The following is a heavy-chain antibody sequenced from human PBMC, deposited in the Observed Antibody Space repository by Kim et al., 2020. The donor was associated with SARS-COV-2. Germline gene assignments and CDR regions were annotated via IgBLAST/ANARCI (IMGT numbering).Heavy chain of an antibody. CDR2: IYTSGST. CDR3: ARDKSIAAAGTRWVQLYYYYGMDV. CDR1: GGSISSGSYY. Sequence: SETLSLTCTVSGGSISSGSYYWSWIRQPAGKGLEWIGRIYTSGSTNYNPSLKSRVTISVDTSKNQFSLKLSSVTAADTAVYYCARDKSIAAAGTRWVQLYYYYGMDVWGQGTTVTVSS. J-gene: IGHJ6*02. D-gene: IGHD6-13*01. V-gene: IGHV4-61*02.